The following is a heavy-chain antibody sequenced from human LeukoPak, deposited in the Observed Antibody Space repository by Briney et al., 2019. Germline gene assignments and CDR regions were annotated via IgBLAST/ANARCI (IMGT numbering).Heavy chain of an antibody. Sequence: PGGSLRLSCAASGFTFSSYGMSWVRQAPGKGLEWVSGISYSGSTIKYAESVRGRFTISRDNAKNSLYLQMNSLRAEDTAVYYCARVYGELDVVVLAALDYWGQGTLVTVSS. CDR1: GFTFSSYG. D-gene: IGHD2-15*01. V-gene: IGHV3-48*04. J-gene: IGHJ4*02. CDR2: ISYSGSTI. CDR3: ARVYGELDVVVLAALDY.